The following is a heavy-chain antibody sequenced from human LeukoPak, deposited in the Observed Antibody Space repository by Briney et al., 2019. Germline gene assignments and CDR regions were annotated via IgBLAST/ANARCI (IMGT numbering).Heavy chain of an antibody. J-gene: IGHJ5*02. V-gene: IGHV4-4*02. D-gene: IGHD3-22*01. CDR1: GGSISSSNW. CDR2: IYHSGST. CDR3: ARDLRTMIGSAGGLDP. Sequence: SGTLSLTCAVSGGSISSSNWWSWVRQPPGKGLEWIGEIYHSGSTNYNPSLKSRVTISVDKSKNQFSLKLSSVTAADTAVYYCARDLRTMIGSAGGLDPWGQGTLVTVSS.